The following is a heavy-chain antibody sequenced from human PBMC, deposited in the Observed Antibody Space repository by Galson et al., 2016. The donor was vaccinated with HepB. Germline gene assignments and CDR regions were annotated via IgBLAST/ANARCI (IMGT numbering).Heavy chain of an antibody. D-gene: IGHD6-6*01. CDR1: GFSFTYYY. CDR3: VRAKYSSSAYFDY. CDR2: ITGTSSTI. Sequence: LRLSCAASGFSFTYYYMTWIRQAPGKGLEWVAYITGTSSTILYADSVKGRFTISRDNANSSLYLQMNSLRAEDTAVYYCVRAKYSSSAYFDYWGQGTPLTVSS. J-gene: IGHJ4*02. V-gene: IGHV3-11*01.